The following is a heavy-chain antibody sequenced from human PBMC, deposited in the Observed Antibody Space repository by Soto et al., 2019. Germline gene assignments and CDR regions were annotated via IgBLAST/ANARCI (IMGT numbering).Heavy chain of an antibody. D-gene: IGHD1-1*01. V-gene: IGHV4-34*01. CDR1: VGSFIGFS. CDR3: ASVAETGTPLRGPYYYYGMDV. Sequence: PSETLSLTCAFYVGSFIGFSWNWIRQPPGKGLEWIGEINHSGTSNYNPSLKSRVTMLPDTSKNHFSLKLTSVTAADTAVYYCASVAETGTPLRGPYYYYGMDVWGQGTTVTVSS. J-gene: IGHJ6*02. CDR2: INHSGTS.